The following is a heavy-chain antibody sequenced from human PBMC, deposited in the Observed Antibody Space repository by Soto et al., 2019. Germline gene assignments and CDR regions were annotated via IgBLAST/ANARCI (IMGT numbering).Heavy chain of an antibody. V-gene: IGHV3-30-3*01. CDR2: ISNDGSNK. D-gene: IGHD3-22*01. J-gene: IGHJ6*02. Sequence: QVQLVDSGGGVVQPGRSLRLSCAASGFMFSSYAMHWVRQAPGKGLEWVALISNDGSNKYYADSVKGRFTISRDNSXXTXYXXMNSLRAEDTAVYYCARVPYYDSGGLSLVYYGMDVWGQGTTVTVSS. CDR3: ARVPYYDSGGLSLVYYGMDV. CDR1: GFMFSSYA.